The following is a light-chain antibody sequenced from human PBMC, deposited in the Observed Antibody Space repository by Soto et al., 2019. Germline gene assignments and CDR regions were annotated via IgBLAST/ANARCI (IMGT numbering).Light chain of an antibody. CDR3: VSYRSGNTYV. Sequence: QSALTQPASVSGSPGQSLTISCTGTSSDVGVYNYVSWFQQHPGKAPKLLIYDVSNWPSGASSRFSGSKSGNTASLTISGLRAEDEADYYCVSYRSGNTYVFGTGTKLTVL. V-gene: IGLV2-14*03. CDR2: DVS. J-gene: IGLJ1*01. CDR1: SSDVGVYNY.